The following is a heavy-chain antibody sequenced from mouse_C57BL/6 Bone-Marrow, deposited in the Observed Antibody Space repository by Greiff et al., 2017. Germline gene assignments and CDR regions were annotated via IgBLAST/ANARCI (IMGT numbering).Heavy chain of an antibody. D-gene: IGHD1-1*01. CDR1: GFNIKDDY. V-gene: IGHV14-4*01. J-gene: IGHJ2*01. Sequence: EVQLQQSGAELVRPGASVKLSCTASGFNIKDDYMHWVKQRPEQGLEWIGWIDPENGDTEYASKFQGKATITADTSSNTAYLRLSSLTSEDTAVYYCTYYGSSYGYFDYWGQGTTLTVSS. CDR2: IDPENGDT. CDR3: TYYGSSYGYFDY.